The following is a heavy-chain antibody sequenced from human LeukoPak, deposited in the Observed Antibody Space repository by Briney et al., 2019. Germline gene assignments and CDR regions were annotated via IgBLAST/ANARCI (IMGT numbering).Heavy chain of an antibody. V-gene: IGHV3-64D*06. D-gene: IGHD5-18*01. CDR2: ISNNGGST. CDR3: VRGYGYGTLHL. Sequence: GGSLRLSCSASGFTFSSYAMHWVRQAPGKGLEYVSAISNNGGSTYYADSVKGRFTISRDNSKNTVYLQMSSLRAEDTAVFYCVRGYGYGTLHLWGQGTLVTVSS. CDR1: GFTFSSYA. J-gene: IGHJ1*01.